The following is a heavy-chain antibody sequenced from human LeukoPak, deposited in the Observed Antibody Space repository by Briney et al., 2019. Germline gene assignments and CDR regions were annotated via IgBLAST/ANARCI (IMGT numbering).Heavy chain of an antibody. Sequence: SETLSLTCTVSGGSISSSSYYWGWIRQPPGMGLEWIGSIYYSGSTYYNPSLKSRVTISVDTSKNQFSLKLSSVTAADTAVYYCARSTVTTYLGAYYYYYGMDVWGQGTTVTVSS. J-gene: IGHJ6*02. V-gene: IGHV4-39*01. CDR2: IYYSGST. CDR3: ARSTVTTYLGAYYYYYGMDV. CDR1: GGSISSSSYY. D-gene: IGHD4-17*01.